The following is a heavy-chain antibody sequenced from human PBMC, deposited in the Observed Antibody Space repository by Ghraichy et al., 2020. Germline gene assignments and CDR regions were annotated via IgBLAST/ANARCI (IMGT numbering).Heavy chain of an antibody. J-gene: IGHJ4*02. V-gene: IGHV3-15*01. CDR3: TTLSMTVTHGGDY. D-gene: IGHD4-17*01. CDR2: IKTRSSGGTT. Sequence: LSLTCVASGLIFSDAWMSWVRQAPGRGLEWVGRIKTRSSGGTTDYAAPVKGRFTISRDDYEKTLYLQMNGLKTDDTGVYYCTTLSMTVTHGGDYWGRGTLVTVSS. CDR1: GLIFSDAW.